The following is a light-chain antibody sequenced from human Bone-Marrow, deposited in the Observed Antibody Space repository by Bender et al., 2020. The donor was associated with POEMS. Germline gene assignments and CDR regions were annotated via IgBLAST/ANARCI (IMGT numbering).Light chain of an antibody. CDR1: SSDVGSYNL. CDR3: GSYRATSALYV. V-gene: IGLV2-14*02. J-gene: IGLJ1*01. Sequence: QYALTQPASVSGSPGQSITISCTGTSSDVGSYNLVSWYQQHPGKAPKLMIYEVTKRPSGVPDRFSGSKSGNTASLTISGVQAEDEADYYCGSYRATSALYVFGSGTKVTVL. CDR2: EVT.